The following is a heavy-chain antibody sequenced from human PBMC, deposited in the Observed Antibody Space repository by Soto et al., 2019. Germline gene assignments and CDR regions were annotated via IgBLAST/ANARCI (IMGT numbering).Heavy chain of an antibody. CDR2: INAGNGNT. J-gene: IGHJ6*02. CDR3: ARSLMVYEKTLPPYGMDV. D-gene: IGHD2-8*01. CDR1: GYTFTSYA. Sequence: ASVKVSCKASGYTFTSYAMHWVRQAPGQRLEWMGWINAGNGNTKYSQKFQGRVTITRDTSASTAYMELSSLRSEDTAVYYCARSLMVYEKTLPPYGMDVWGQGTRVTVSS. V-gene: IGHV1-3*01.